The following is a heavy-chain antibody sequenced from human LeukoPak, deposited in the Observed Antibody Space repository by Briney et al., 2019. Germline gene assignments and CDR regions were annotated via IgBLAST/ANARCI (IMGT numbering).Heavy chain of an antibody. CDR1: GFTFSSYS. V-gene: IGHV3-21*01. J-gene: IGHJ6*02. Sequence: PGGSLRLSCAASGFTFSSYSMNWVRQAPGKGLEWVSSISSSSSYIYYADSVKGRFTISRDNAKNSLYLQMNSLRAEDTAVYYCARADCSGGSCYRLYYYYGMDVWGQGTTVTVSS. CDR3: ARADCSGGSCYRLYYYYGMDV. CDR2: ISSSSSYI. D-gene: IGHD2-15*01.